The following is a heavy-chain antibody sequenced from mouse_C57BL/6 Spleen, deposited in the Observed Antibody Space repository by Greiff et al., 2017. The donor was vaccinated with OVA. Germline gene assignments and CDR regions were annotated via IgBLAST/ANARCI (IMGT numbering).Heavy chain of an antibody. Sequence: EVQLKQSGPELVKPGASVKISCKASGYTFTDYYMNWVKQSHGKSLEWIGDINPNNGGTSYNQKFKGKATLTVDKSSSTAYMELRSLTSEDSAVYYCARSDYYGSKKSLFAYWGQGTLVTVSA. CDR3: ARSDYYGSKKSLFAY. CDR1: GYTFTDYY. CDR2: INPNNGGT. D-gene: IGHD1-1*01. V-gene: IGHV1-26*01. J-gene: IGHJ3*01.